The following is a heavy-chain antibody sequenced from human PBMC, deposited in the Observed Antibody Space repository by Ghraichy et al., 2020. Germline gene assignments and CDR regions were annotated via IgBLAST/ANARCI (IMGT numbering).Heavy chain of an antibody. D-gene: IGHD3-9*01. V-gene: IGHV3-7*01. J-gene: IGHJ4*02. CDR2: IKQDGSEK. Sequence: ESLNISCAASGFTFSSYWMSWVRQAPGKGLEWVANIKQDGSEKYYVDSVKGRFTISRDNAKNSLYLQMNSLRAEDTAVYYCARDGYDILTGNTYYFDYWGQGTLVTVSS. CDR1: GFTFSSYW. CDR3: ARDGYDILTGNTYYFDY.